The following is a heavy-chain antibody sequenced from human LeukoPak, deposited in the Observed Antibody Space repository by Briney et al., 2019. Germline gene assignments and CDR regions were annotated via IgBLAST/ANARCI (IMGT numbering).Heavy chain of an antibody. CDR2: INPNSGGT. J-gene: IGHJ4*02. CDR1: GYTFTGYY. D-gene: IGHD3-9*01. Sequence: GASVKVSCKASGYTFTGYYMHWVRQAPGQGLEWMGWINPNSGGTNYAQKFQGRVTMTRDTSISTAYMELSRLRSDDTAVYYCARNALLRYFDWLVGYWGQGTLVTLSS. V-gene: IGHV1-2*02. CDR3: ARNALLRYFDWLVGY.